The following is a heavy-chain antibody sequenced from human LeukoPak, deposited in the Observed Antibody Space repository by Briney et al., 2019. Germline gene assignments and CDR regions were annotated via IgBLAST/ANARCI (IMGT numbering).Heavy chain of an antibody. V-gene: IGHV4-4*07. CDR2: IYTSGST. CDR1: GGSISSYY. D-gene: IGHD3-22*01. CDR3: ARERSRPLKSYYYDSSGSLTRGAFDI. Sequence: PSETLSLTCTVSGGSISSYYWSWIRQPAGKGLEWIGRIYTSGSTNYNPSLKSRVTISVDTSKNQFSLKLSSVTAADTAVYYCARERSRPLKSYYYDSSGSLTRGAFDIWGQGTMVTVSS. J-gene: IGHJ3*02.